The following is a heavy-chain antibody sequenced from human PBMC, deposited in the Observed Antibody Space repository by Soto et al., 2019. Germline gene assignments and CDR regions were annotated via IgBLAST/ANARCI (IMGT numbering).Heavy chain of an antibody. Sequence: VASVKVSCKASGYTFTGYYMHWVRQAPGQGREWMGWINPNSGGTNYEQKFEGRVTMTRDASISTAYMELSRLRSDDTAVYYCARDPGGCDSTSCYNLYYFDYWGQGTLVTVSS. CDR2: INPNSGGT. V-gene: IGHV1-2*02. J-gene: IGHJ4*02. D-gene: IGHD2-2*02. CDR3: ARDPGGCDSTSCYNLYYFDY. CDR1: GYTFTGYY.